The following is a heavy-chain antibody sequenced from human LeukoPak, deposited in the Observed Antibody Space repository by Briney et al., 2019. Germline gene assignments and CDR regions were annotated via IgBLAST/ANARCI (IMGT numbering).Heavy chain of an antibody. D-gene: IGHD3-22*01. CDR3: ARRRTTYYYDSSGYCDY. CDR2: INPSGGST. Sequence: ASVKVSCKASGYTFTSYYMHWVRQAPGQGLEWMGIINPSGGSTSYAQKFQGRVTMTRDTSTSTVYMELSSLRSGDTAVYYCARRRTTYYYDSSGYCDYWGQGTLVTVSS. CDR1: GYTFTSYY. V-gene: IGHV1-46*01. J-gene: IGHJ4*02.